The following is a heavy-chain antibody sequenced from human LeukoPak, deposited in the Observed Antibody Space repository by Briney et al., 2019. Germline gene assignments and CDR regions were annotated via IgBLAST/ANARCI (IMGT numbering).Heavy chain of an antibody. CDR3: AREGRERSFDY. D-gene: IGHD1-1*01. CDR2: IIPIFGTA. J-gene: IGHJ4*02. CDR1: GGTFSSYA. Sequence: SVKLYCKASGGTFSSYAISWVRHAPGQGLEWMGGIIPIFGTANYAQKFQGRLTITTDESTSTAYMELSSLRSEDTAVCYCAREGRERSFDYWGQGTLVTVSS. V-gene: IGHV1-69*05.